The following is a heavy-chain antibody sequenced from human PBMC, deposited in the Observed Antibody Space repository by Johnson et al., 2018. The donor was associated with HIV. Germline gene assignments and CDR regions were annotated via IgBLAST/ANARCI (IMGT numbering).Heavy chain of an antibody. CDR3: AREGPSERAGFDI. V-gene: IGHV3-74*01. CDR1: GFTFSSYA. CDR2: ISSDGSST. Sequence: VQLVESGGGVVRPGGSLRLSCAASGFTFSSYAMTWVRQAPGKGLEWVSRISSDGSSTTYAVSVRGRFTISRDNAKNTLYLEMKSLRAEDTAVYYCAREGPSERAGFDIWGQGTMVTVSS. J-gene: IGHJ3*02.